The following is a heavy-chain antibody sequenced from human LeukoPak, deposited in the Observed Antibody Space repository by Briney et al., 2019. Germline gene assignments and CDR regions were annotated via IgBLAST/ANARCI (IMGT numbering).Heavy chain of an antibody. CDR2: IYYSGST. CDR3: ANTILGDYYYYYMDV. CDR1: GGSISSSSYY. D-gene: IGHD3-3*01. V-gene: IGHV4-39*01. J-gene: IGHJ6*03. Sequence: SETLSLTCTVPGGSISSSSYYWGWIRQPPGKGLEWIGSIYYSGSTYYNPSLKSRVTISVDTSKNQFSLKLSSVTAADTAVYYCANTILGDYYYYYMDVWGKGTTVTVSS.